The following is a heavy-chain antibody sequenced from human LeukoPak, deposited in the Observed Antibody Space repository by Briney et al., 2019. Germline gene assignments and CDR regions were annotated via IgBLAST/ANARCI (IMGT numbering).Heavy chain of an antibody. CDR3: ARGLEWELPSEYYYYMDV. CDR1: GYTFTGYY. D-gene: IGHD1-26*01. CDR2: INPNSGGT. Sequence: GASVKVSCKASGYTFTGYYMHWVRQAPGQGLEWMGWINPNSGGTNYAQKFQGRVTMTRDTSISTAYMELSRLRSDDTAVYYCARGLEWELPSEYYYYMDVWGKGTTVTVSS. V-gene: IGHV1-2*02. J-gene: IGHJ6*03.